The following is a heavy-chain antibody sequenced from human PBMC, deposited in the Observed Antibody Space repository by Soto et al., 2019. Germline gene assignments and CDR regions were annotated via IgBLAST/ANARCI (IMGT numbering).Heavy chain of an antibody. CDR1: GYRFTNYW. V-gene: IGHV5-51*01. D-gene: IGHD2-2*01. J-gene: IGHJ3*02. Sequence: GESLKISCKGSGYRFTNYWIGWVRQMPGKGLEWMGIIYPGDSDTRYSPSFQGQVTISADKSISTAYLQWSSLKASDTAMYYCATVDMYCSSTSCKRLAAAGDAFDIWGQGTMVTVSS. CDR2: IYPGDSDT. CDR3: ATVDMYCSSTSCKRLAAAGDAFDI.